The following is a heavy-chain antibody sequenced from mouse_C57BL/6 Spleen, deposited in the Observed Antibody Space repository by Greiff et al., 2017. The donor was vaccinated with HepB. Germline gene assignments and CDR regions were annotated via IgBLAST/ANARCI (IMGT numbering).Heavy chain of an antibody. CDR3: TTSDATVVAPAY. D-gene: IGHD1-1*01. CDR1: GFNIKDDY. CDR2: IDPENGDT. V-gene: IGHV14-4*01. J-gene: IGHJ3*01. Sequence: EVQLQQSGAELVRPGASVKLSCTASGFNIKDDYMHWVKQRPEQGLEWIGWIDPENGDTEYASKFQGKATITADTSSNTAYLQLSSLTSEDTAVYYCTTSDATVVAPAYWGQGTLVTVSA.